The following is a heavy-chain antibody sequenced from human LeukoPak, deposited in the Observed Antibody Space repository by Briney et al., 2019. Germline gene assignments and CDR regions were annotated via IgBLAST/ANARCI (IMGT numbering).Heavy chain of an antibody. J-gene: IGHJ4*02. Sequence: ASVKVSCKASGYTFTSYGISWVRQAPGQGLEWMGIINPSGGSTSYAQKFQGRVTMTRDTSTSTVYMELSSLRSEDTAVYYCARAVSALDYWGQGTLVTVSS. CDR3: ARAVSALDY. CDR1: GYTFTSYG. CDR2: INPSGGST. D-gene: IGHD6-6*01. V-gene: IGHV1-46*01.